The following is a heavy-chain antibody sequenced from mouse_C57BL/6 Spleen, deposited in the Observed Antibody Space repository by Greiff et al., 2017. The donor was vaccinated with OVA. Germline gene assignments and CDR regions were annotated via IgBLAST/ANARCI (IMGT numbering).Heavy chain of an antibody. CDR2: IYPGDGDT. Sequence: VKLMASGPELVKPGASVKISCKASGYAFSSSWMNWVKQRPGKGLEWIGRIYPGDGDTNYNGKFKGKATLTADKSSSTAYMQLSSRTSEDSAVYFCAREGETAQATDYWGQGTTLTVSS. CDR1: GYAFSSSW. V-gene: IGHV1-82*01. J-gene: IGHJ2*01. CDR3: AREGETAQATDY. D-gene: IGHD3-2*02.